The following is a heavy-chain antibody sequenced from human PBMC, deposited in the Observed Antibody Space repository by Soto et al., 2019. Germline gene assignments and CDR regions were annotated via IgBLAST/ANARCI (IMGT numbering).Heavy chain of an antibody. CDR2: ISAYNGNT. CDR1: GYTFTSYG. CDR3: ARGVAVRGAFDI. J-gene: IGHJ3*02. D-gene: IGHD6-19*01. V-gene: IGHV1-18*01. Sequence: ASVKVSCKASGYTFTSYGISWVRQAPGQGLEWMGWISAYNGNTNYTQKLQGRVTMTTDTSTSTAYMELSRLRSDDTAVYYCARGVAVRGAFDIWGQGTMVTVSS.